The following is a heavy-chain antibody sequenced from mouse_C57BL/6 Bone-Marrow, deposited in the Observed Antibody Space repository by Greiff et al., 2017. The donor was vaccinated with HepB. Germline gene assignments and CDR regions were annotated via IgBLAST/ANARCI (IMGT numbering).Heavy chain of an antibody. J-gene: IGHJ3*01. CDR3: ARKGYGSSYWFAY. CDR2: IYPRDGST. D-gene: IGHD1-1*01. CDR1: GYTFTSYD. Sequence: QVHVKQSGPELVKPGASVKLSCKASGYTFTSYDINWVKQRPGQGLEWIGWIYPRDGSTKYNEKFKGKATLTVDTSSSTAYMELHSLTSEDSAVYFCARKGYGSSYWFAYWGQGTLVTVSA. V-gene: IGHV1-85*01.